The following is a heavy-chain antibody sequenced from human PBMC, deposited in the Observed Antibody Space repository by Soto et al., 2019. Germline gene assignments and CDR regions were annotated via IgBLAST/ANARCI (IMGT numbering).Heavy chain of an antibody. Sequence: ASVKVSCKVSGYTLTELSMHWVRQAPGKGLEWMGGSDPEDGETIYAQKFQGRVTMTEDTSTDTAYMELSSPKSEDTAVYYCASFAVSPLHWFDPWGQGTLVTVSS. CDR2: SDPEDGET. D-gene: IGHD2-8*01. V-gene: IGHV1-24*01. CDR1: GYTLTELS. J-gene: IGHJ5*02. CDR3: ASFAVSPLHWFDP.